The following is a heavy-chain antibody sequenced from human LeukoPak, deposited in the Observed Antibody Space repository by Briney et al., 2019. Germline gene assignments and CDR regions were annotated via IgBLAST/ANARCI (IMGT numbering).Heavy chain of an antibody. Sequence: SETLSLTCTVSGGSISSYYWSWIRQPPGKGLEWIGYIYYSGSTYYNPSLKSRVTISVDTSKNQFSLKLSSVTAADTAVYYCARVGHSGSYYFDYWGQGTLITVSS. CDR1: GGSISSYY. J-gene: IGHJ4*02. CDR2: IYYSGST. CDR3: ARVGHSGSYYFDY. V-gene: IGHV4-59*01. D-gene: IGHD1-26*01.